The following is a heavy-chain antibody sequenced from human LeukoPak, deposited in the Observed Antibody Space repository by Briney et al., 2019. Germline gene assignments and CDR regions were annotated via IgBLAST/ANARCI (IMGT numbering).Heavy chain of an antibody. D-gene: IGHD3-10*01. CDR2: ISYDGGEK. CDR3: ARGPFYGSGTFDY. Sequence: GGSLRLSCAASGFNFTEYGMHWVRQAPGKGLEWVAVISYDGGEKHYADPEGGRFTISRDNSQNTLFLQMNSLGLEDTAVYYCARGPFYGSGTFDYWGQGTLVTVSS. CDR1: GFNFTEYG. V-gene: IGHV3-30*03. J-gene: IGHJ4*02.